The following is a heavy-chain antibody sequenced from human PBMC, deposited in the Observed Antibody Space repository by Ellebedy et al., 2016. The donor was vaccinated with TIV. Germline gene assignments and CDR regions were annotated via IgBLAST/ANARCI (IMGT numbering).Heavy chain of an antibody. CDR3: AREDLLEYCTRSGCNLSVYYFDL. Sequence: MPSETLSLTCSVSGGSISSSSYYWGWIRQPPGKGLAWIGSIYSSGSTSYNPSLKSRVTLSVDTSNNQLSLKLTSVTAADTALYYCAREDLLEYCTRSGCNLSVYYFDLWGQGTLVTVSS. J-gene: IGHJ4*02. CDR2: IYSSGST. D-gene: IGHD2/OR15-2a*01. V-gene: IGHV4-39*07. CDR1: GGSISSSSYY.